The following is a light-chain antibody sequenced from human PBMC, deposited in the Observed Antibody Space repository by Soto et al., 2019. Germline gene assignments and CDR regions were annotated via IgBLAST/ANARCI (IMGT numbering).Light chain of an antibody. J-gene: IGKJ3*01. CDR1: QSVSSSY. Sequence: EIVLTQSPGTLSLSPGERATLSCRASQSVSSSYLAWYQQKPGQAPRLLIYGASSRATGIPDRFSGSGSGTDLTLTISRLEPEDFAVYYCQKYGSSPRTFGPGTKVDIK. CDR2: GAS. CDR3: QKYGSSPRT. V-gene: IGKV3-20*01.